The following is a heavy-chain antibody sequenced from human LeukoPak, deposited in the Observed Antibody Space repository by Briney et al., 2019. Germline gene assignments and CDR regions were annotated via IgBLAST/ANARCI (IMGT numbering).Heavy chain of an antibody. D-gene: IGHD3-9*01. V-gene: IGHV1-18*01. CDR2: ISAYNGNT. J-gene: IGHJ5*02. CDR3: ARDPLRYFDWSLQYNWFDP. Sequence: ASVKVPCKASGYTFTSYGISWVRQAPGQGLEWMGWISAYNGNTHYAQKLQGRVTMTTDTSTSTAYMELRRLRSDDTAVYYCARDPLRYFDWSLQYNWFDPWGQGTLVTVSS. CDR1: GYTFTSYG.